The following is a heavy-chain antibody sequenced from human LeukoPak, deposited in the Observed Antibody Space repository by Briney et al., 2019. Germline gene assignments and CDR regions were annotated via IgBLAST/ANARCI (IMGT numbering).Heavy chain of an antibody. J-gene: IGHJ4*02. Sequence: GGSLRLSCAASGFTFSNYDMHWVRQAPGKGLEWVAVIFYDGSIQYYADSVRGRFTISRDNSKNTLYLQMNSLRAEDTAVYYCARRLDSWGQGTLVTVSS. CDR1: GFTFSNYD. V-gene: IGHV3-30*04. CDR3: ARRLDS. CDR2: IFYDGSIQ.